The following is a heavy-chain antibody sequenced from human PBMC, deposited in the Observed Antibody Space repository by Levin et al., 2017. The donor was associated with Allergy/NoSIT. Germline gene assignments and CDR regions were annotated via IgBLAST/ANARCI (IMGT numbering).Heavy chain of an antibody. Sequence: GESLKISCAASGFTFSSYAIHWVRQAPGKGLEWVAVISYDGSNKYYADSVKGRFTISRDNSKNTLYLQMNSLRAEDTAVYYCARDQSLGSGSYYKFWWFDPWGQGTLVTVSS. D-gene: IGHD3-10*01. J-gene: IGHJ5*02. CDR3: ARDQSLGSGSYYKFWWFDP. CDR1: GFTFSSYA. CDR2: ISYDGSNK. V-gene: IGHV3-30-3*01.